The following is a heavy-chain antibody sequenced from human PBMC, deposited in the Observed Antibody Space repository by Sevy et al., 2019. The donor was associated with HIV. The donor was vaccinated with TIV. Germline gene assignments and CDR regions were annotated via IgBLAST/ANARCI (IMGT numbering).Heavy chain of an antibody. CDR2: ISYDGSNK. D-gene: IGHD6-19*01. V-gene: IGHV3-30-3*01. J-gene: IGHJ6*02. CDR1: GFTFSSYA. CDR3: ARDSPVAGTPFLVSYYYYGMDV. Sequence: GGSLRLSCAASGFTFSSYAMHWVRQAPGKGLEWVAVISYDGSNKYYADSVKGRFTISRDNSKNTLYLQMNSLRAEDTAVYYCARDSPVAGTPFLVSYYYYGMDVWGQGTTVTVSS.